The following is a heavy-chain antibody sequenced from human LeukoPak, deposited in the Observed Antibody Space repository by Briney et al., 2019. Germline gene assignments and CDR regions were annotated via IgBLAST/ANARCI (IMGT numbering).Heavy chain of an antibody. CDR1: GGSIISGGYY. Sequence: SETLSLTCTVSGGSIISGGYYWSWIRQQPGKGLEWIGYIYYSGSTYYNPSLKSRVTISVDTSKNQFSLRLTSVTAADTAVYYCARVQVGFFDYWGQGTLVTVSS. V-gene: IGHV4-31*03. J-gene: IGHJ4*02. CDR3: ARVQVGFFDY. CDR2: IYYSGST. D-gene: IGHD1-26*01.